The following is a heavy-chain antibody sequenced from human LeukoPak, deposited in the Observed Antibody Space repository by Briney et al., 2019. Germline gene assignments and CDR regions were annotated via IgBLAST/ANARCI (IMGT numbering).Heavy chain of an antibody. J-gene: IGHJ4*02. CDR2: INSDGSST. D-gene: IGHD5-18*01. V-gene: IGHV3-74*01. CDR1: GFTFSSYW. Sequence: GGSLRLSCAASGFTFSSYWMHWVRQAPGKGLVWVSRINSDGSSTSYADSAKGRFTISRDNAKNTLYLQMNSLRAEDTAVYYCARAGGYSYGFDYWGQGTLVTVSS. CDR3: ARAGGYSYGFDY.